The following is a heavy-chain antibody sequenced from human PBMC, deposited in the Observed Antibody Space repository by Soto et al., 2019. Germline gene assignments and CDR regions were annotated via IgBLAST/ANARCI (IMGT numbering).Heavy chain of an antibody. CDR3: ARDHRDYYDSSGYPTAVCGI. CDR2: INPSGGST. J-gene: IGHJ3*02. V-gene: IGHV1-46*01. CDR1: GYTFTSYY. Sequence: ASVKVSCKASGYTFTSYYMHWVRQAPGQGLEWIGIINPSGGSTSYAKKFQGRVTMTRDTSTSTVFMELSSLRSEDTAVYYCARDHRDYYDSSGYPTAVCGIWGQGTMVTVSS. D-gene: IGHD3-22*01.